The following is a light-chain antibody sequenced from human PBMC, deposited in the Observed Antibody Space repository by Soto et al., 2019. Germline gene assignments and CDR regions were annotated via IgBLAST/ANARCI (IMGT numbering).Light chain of an antibody. CDR1: ESVSSRY. Sequence: LVLTQSPGTLSLSPGERATLSCRASESVSSRYLAWYHQKPGQAPRLLIYAASSRATGIPDRFSGSGSGTDFTLSISRLEPEDFAVYYCQQYGTSPPYTFGQGTKLEIK. CDR2: AAS. CDR3: QQYGTSPPYT. J-gene: IGKJ2*01. V-gene: IGKV3-20*01.